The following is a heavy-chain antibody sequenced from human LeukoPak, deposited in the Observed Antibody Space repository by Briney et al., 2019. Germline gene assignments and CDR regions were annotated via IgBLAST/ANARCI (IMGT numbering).Heavy chain of an antibody. J-gene: IGHJ4*02. D-gene: IGHD3-22*01. CDR3: ARQTITMIDPYYFDY. CDR1: GRSISSSSYY. CDR2: IYFSGST. Sequence: SETLSLTCTVSGRSISSSSYYWGWIRQPPGKGLGWIGCIYFSGSTYYNPSLKSRLTISVDTSKNQFSLKLSSVTAADTAVYYCARQTITMIDPYYFDYWGQGNLVTVSS. V-gene: IGHV4-39*01.